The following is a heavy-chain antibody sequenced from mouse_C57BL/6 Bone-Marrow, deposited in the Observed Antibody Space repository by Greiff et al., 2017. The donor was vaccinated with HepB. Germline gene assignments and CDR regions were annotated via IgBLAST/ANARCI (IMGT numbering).Heavy chain of an antibody. D-gene: IGHD1-1*01. CDR1: GFTFSSYG. Sequence: EVQRVESGGDLVKPGGSLKLSCAASGFTFSSYGMSWVRQTPDKRLEWVATISSGGSYTYYPDSVKGRFTISRDNAKNTLYLQMSSLKSEDTAMYYCARRGYGSSYRYFDVWGTGTTVTVSS. CDR2: ISSGGSYT. V-gene: IGHV5-6*01. CDR3: ARRGYGSSYRYFDV. J-gene: IGHJ1*03.